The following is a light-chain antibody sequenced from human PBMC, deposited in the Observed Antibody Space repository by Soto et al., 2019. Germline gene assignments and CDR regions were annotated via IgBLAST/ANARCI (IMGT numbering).Light chain of an antibody. CDR2: EAS. Sequence: QSALTQPASVSGSPGQSITISCTGISNDVGTYNLVSWYQHHPGKAPKLIIYEASKRPSGVPNRFSGSKSGNTASLTISGLHAEDEADYYCCSYGRSVVFGRGPKLTVL. CDR1: SNDVGTYNL. CDR3: CSYGRSVV. V-gene: IGLV2-23*01. J-gene: IGLJ2*01.